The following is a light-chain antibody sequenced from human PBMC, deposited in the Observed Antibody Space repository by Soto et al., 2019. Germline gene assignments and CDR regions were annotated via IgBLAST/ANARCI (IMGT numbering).Light chain of an antibody. CDR1: QTFNSN. V-gene: IGKV3-15*01. CDR3: QQYYSWPLT. J-gene: IGKJ4*01. Sequence: EIVLTQSPATLSVSPGERATLSCRASQTFNSNLAWYQQRPGQAPRLLIYAASTRAPGVPARFSGSGSGTHFTLTISSLQSGDFAAYYCQQYYSWPLTFGGGTKVEIK. CDR2: AAS.